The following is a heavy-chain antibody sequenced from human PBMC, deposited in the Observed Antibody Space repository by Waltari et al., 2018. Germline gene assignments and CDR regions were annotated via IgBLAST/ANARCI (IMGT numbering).Heavy chain of an antibody. CDR2: FEPEDGET. D-gene: IGHD6-13*01. CDR1: GYTLTELS. Sequence: QVQLVQSGAEVKKPGASVKVSCKVSGYTLTELSMHWVRQAPGKGLEWMGGFEPEDGETIDEQKCQGRVTMTEDTSTDTAYMELSSLRSEDTAVYYCATWYSSSWYEYFQHWGQGTLVTVSS. V-gene: IGHV1-24*01. CDR3: ATWYSSSWYEYFQH. J-gene: IGHJ1*01.